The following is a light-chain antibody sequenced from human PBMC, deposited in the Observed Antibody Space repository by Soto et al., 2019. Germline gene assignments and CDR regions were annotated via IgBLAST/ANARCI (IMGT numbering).Light chain of an antibody. Sequence: QSALTQPPSVSGSPGQSVTISCTGTSSDVGSYNRVSWYQQPPGTAPTLMIYEVSNRPSGGPDRFSGSKSGNTASLTISGLQAEDEADYYCSLYTSSSTPHVIFGGGTKLTGL. CDR1: SSDVGSYNR. J-gene: IGLJ2*01. CDR3: SLYTSSSTPHVI. CDR2: EVS. V-gene: IGLV2-18*01.